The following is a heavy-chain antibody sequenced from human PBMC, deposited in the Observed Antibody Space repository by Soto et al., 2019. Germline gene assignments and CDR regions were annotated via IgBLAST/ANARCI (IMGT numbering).Heavy chain of an antibody. CDR2: IIPIFGTA. J-gene: IGHJ5*02. CDR3: ARGKQRHIQSMPYNWFDP. CDR1: GGTFSSYA. D-gene: IGHD1-1*01. V-gene: IGHV1-69*13. Sequence: GASVKVSCKASGGTFSSYAISWLRQAPGQGLEWMGGIIPIFGTANYAQKFQGRVTITADESTSTAYMELSSLRSEDTAVYYCARGKQRHIQSMPYNWFDPWGQGTLVTVSS.